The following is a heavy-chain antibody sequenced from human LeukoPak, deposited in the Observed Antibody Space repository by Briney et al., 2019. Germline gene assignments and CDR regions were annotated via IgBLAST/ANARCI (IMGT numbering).Heavy chain of an antibody. D-gene: IGHD3-3*01. CDR2: ISGSGGST. V-gene: IGHV3-23*01. CDR1: GFTFGSYA. J-gene: IGHJ4*02. Sequence: GGSLGLSCADSGFTFGSYAMSWVRQAPGKGLEWVSAISGSGGSTYYADSVKGRFTISRDNSKNTLYLQMNSLRAEDTAVYYCAKGVTIFGVVSPNDYWGQGTLVTVSS. CDR3: AKGVTIFGVVSPNDY.